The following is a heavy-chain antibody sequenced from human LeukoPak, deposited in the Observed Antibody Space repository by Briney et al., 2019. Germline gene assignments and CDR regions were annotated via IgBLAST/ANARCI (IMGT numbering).Heavy chain of an antibody. CDR2: IIPIFGTA. CDR1: GGTFSSYA. V-gene: IGHV1-69*06. J-gene: IGHJ5*02. D-gene: IGHD3-22*01. Sequence: ASVKVSCKASGGTFSSYAISWVRQAPGQGLEWMGGIIPIFGTANYAQKFQGRVTITADKSTSTAYMELSSLRSEDTAVYYCASINQSYDSSGFYFDPWGQGTLVTVSS. CDR3: ASINQSYDSSGFYFDP.